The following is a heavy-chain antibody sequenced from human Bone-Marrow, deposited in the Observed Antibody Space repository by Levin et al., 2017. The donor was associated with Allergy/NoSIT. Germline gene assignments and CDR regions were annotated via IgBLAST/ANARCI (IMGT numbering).Heavy chain of an antibody. CDR1: GGTLSRYG. J-gene: IGHJ4*02. Sequence: GASVKVSCKASGGTLSRYGISWVRQAPGQGLEWMGRIIPISGITTHAQKFQGRVTITADKSTGTAYMELSSRRSEETALYYCARFNPIGGAMSPHVLGGWGLGTLVTISS. CDR2: IIPISGIT. V-gene: IGHV1-69*04. CDR3: ARFNPIGGAMSPHVLGG. D-gene: IGHD2-2*01.